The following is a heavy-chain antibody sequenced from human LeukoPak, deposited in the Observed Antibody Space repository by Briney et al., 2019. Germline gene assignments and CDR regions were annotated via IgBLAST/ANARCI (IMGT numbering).Heavy chain of an antibody. CDR2: LSAHIGDT. V-gene: IGHV1-18*01. J-gene: IGHJ6*02. D-gene: IGHD3-10*01. CDR1: GYSFTTFG. Sequence: ASVKVSCKASGYSFTTFGITWVRQAPGQGLEWMAWLSAHIGDTNYSQKFQGRVTVTSDTSTSTAYMELRSLKSDDTAVYFCARDPDMVRGVIGLYYYGMDVWGQGTTVTVSS. CDR3: ARDPDMVRGVIGLYYYGMDV.